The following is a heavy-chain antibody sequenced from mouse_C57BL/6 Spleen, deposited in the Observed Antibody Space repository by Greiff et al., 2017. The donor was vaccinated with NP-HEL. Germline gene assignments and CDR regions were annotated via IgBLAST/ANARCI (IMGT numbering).Heavy chain of an antibody. V-gene: IGHV5-4*01. CDR3: ARDLGDRFAY. CDR2: ISDGGSYT. D-gene: IGHD3-1*01. Sequence: EVKLVESGGGLVKPGGSLKLSCAASGFTFSSYAMSWVRQTPEKRLEWVATISDGGSYTYYPDNVKGRFTISRDNAKNNLYLQMSHLKSEDTAMYYCARDLGDRFAYWGQGTLVTVSA. CDR1: GFTFSSYA. J-gene: IGHJ3*01.